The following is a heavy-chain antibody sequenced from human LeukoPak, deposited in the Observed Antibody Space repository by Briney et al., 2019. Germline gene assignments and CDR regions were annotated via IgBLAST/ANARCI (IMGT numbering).Heavy chain of an antibody. Sequence: SETLSLTCAVYGGSFSGYYWSWIRQPPGKGLEWIGEINHSGSTNYNPSLKSRVTISVDTSKNQFSLKLSSVTAADTAVYYCARDTGSWLVSGYWGQGTLVTVSS. V-gene: IGHV4-34*01. CDR2: INHSGST. CDR3: ARDTGSWLVSGY. J-gene: IGHJ4*02. CDR1: GGSFSGYY. D-gene: IGHD6-19*01.